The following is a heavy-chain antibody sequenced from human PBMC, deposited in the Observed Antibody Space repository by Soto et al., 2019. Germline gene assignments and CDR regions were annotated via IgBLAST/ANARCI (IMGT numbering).Heavy chain of an antibody. V-gene: IGHV1-3*01. CDR1: GYTFSNYP. Sequence: GASVKVSCKTFGYTFSNYPIHWVRQAPGQRLEWLGWINPDKGNTKYSQTFQGRVTLTRDTSARTAYMELSSLIYEDTAVYYCARDSGIVALYALDVWGQGTTVTV. J-gene: IGHJ6*02. CDR3: ARDSGIVALYALDV. CDR2: INPDKGNT. D-gene: IGHD2-15*01.